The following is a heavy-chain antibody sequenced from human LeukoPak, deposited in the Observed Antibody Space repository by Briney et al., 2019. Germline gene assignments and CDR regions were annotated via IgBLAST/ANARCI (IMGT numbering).Heavy chain of an antibody. J-gene: IGHJ4*02. CDR1: GGSISHYY. Sequence: PSGTLSLTCSVSGGSISHYYWGWIRQPPGKGLEWIGSMSYSGGTYYNPSLNSRVTISVDTSKNQFSLKLNSVTAADTAVYYCARIETYSSGWYDAFFDYWGQGTLVTVSS. CDR2: MSYSGGT. D-gene: IGHD6-19*01. V-gene: IGHV4-39*07. CDR3: ARIETYSSGWYDAFFDY.